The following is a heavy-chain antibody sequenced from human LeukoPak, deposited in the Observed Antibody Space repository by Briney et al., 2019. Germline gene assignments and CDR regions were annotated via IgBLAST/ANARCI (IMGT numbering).Heavy chain of an antibody. V-gene: IGHV3-7*01. CDR3: AKVAKYYYGPETYYFFEQ. J-gene: IGHJ4*02. D-gene: IGHD3-10*01. CDR2: INQDGTEK. CDR1: GFTFSSYW. Sequence: GGSLRLSCTASGFTFSSYWMSWVRQAPGKGLEWVANINQDGTEKYYVDSVKGRFTISRDYAKNSLYLQMNSLRVEDTAVYYCAKVAKYYYGPETYYFFEQWGQGTPVTASS.